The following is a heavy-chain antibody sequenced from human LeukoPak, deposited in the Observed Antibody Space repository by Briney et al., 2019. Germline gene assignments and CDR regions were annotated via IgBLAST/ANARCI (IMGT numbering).Heavy chain of an antibody. CDR3: ARVGTSSLRDWFDP. CDR2: ISSSGGTT. CDR1: GFIFSNFG. J-gene: IGHJ5*02. D-gene: IGHD2-8*01. Sequence: GGSLRLSCAASGFIFSNFGMSWVRQAPGKGLEWVSAISSSGGTTYYADSVKGRFTISRDKSRNTLFLQMNCLRAEDTAVYYCARVGTSSLRDWFDPWGQGTLVTVSS. V-gene: IGHV3-23*01.